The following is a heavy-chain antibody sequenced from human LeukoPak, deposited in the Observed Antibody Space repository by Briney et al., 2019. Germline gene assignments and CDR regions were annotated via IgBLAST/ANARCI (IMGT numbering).Heavy chain of an antibody. CDR3: ARGTIGGNPASAY. CDR1: GFTFSTYE. D-gene: IGHD4-23*01. Sequence: GASLRLSCAASGFTFSTYEMNWVRQAPGKGLEWVSPIGTDGYSYSAVSVKGRFTISRDNAKSTLYLQMDSLTVEDTALYYCARGTIGGNPASAYWGQGTLVTVSS. J-gene: IGHJ4*02. V-gene: IGHV3-21*06. CDR2: IGTDGYS.